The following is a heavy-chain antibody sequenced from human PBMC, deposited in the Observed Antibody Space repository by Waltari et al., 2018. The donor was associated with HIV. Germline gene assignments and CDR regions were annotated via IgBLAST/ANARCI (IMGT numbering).Heavy chain of an antibody. V-gene: IGHV1-46*01. CDR2: INPSGGTT. Sequence: QVQLVQSGAEVKKPGASVKVSCKASGYSFTNSYMHWVRQAPGQGLEWMGIINPSGGTTSNAQKVQGRVTMTRDTSTNTLYMELSSLRSEDTAVYYCARAGASGWYGGFDSWGQGTLVTVSS. CDR3: ARAGASGWYGGFDS. D-gene: IGHD6-19*01. CDR1: GYSFTNSY. J-gene: IGHJ4*02.